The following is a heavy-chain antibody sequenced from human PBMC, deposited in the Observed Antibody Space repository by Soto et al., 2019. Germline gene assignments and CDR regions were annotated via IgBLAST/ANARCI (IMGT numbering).Heavy chain of an antibody. Sequence: PGGSLRLSCADSGFTLTSYSMNWVRQAPGKGLEWVSSISSSSSHIYYADSVKGRFTISRDNARNALYLEMNSLRAEDTAVYYCVRERGLSSYYGMDVWGQGTTVTVSS. CDR1: GFTLTSYS. D-gene: IGHD3-10*01. J-gene: IGHJ6*02. CDR2: ISSSSSHI. CDR3: VRERGLSSYYGMDV. V-gene: IGHV3-21*01.